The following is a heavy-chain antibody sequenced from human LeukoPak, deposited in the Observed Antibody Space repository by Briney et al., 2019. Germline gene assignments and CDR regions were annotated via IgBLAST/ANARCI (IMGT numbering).Heavy chain of an antibody. D-gene: IGHD3-16*01. Sequence: SETLSLTCTVSGASISSSSRGDYFFWRWIRQAPGKGLEWIGRIDYSGHTYYNPSPKTRATISVDTPKNQFSLTLRSVTAADTAVYYCARPLYNSWDRFDPWGQGTLITV. CDR1: GASISSSSRGDYFF. CDR3: ARPLYNSWDRFDP. J-gene: IGHJ5*02. V-gene: IGHV4-39*01. CDR2: IDYSGHT.